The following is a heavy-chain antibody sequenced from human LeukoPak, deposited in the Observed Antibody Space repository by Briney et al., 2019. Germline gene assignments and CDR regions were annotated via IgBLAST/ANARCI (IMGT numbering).Heavy chain of an antibody. Sequence: GGSLRLSCAASGFTFSSYWMHWVRQAPGKGLVWVSRINGDGSSTRYADSVKGRFTISRDNAKNTLYLQMNSPRAEDTAVYYCAREEATADFYYYYYMDVWGKGTTVTVSS. J-gene: IGHJ6*03. CDR3: AREEATADFYYYYYMDV. CDR2: INGDGSST. CDR1: GFTFSSYW. V-gene: IGHV3-74*01. D-gene: IGHD6-13*01.